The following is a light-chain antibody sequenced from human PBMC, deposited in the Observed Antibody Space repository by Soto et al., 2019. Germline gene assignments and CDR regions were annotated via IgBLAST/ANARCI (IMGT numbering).Light chain of an antibody. CDR3: QQYKSYWT. J-gene: IGKJ1*01. V-gene: IGKV1-5*01. CDR2: DAS. Sequence: DIQMPHSPSSLSASVGDRLTITFQASQDITNYLNWYQHKPGKAPKLLISDASSLETGVPSRFSGSGSGTEFTLTINSLQPDDFATYYCQQYKSYWTFGQGTKVDIK. CDR1: QDITNY.